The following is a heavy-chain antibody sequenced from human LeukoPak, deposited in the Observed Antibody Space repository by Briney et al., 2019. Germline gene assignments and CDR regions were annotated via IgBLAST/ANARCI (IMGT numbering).Heavy chain of an antibody. CDR1: GFTFSDYY. CDR2: ISSSGSTI. D-gene: IGHD6-13*01. Sequence: RGSLRLSCAASGFTFSDYYMSWIRQAPGKGLEWVSYISSSGSTIYYADSVKGRFTISRDNAKNSLYLQMNSVRAEDSAVYYCAKGAAVGTLVQNCFDPWGQGTLVTVSS. CDR3: AKGAAVGTLVQNCFDP. J-gene: IGHJ5*02. V-gene: IGHV3-11*01.